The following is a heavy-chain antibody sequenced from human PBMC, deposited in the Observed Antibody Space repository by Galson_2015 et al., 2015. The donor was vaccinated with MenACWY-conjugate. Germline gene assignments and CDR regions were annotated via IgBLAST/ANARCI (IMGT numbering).Heavy chain of an antibody. V-gene: IGHV3-7*03. Sequence: LRLSCAASGFTISGYWMSWVRQAPGKGLEWVANIKQDGSEKNYVDSVKGRFTISRDNAKNSLYLEVNSLRAEDTAVYYCARGLITIVPWGQATLLTVSS. J-gene: IGHJ5*02. D-gene: IGHD3-9*01. CDR2: IKQDGSEK. CDR1: GFTISGYW. CDR3: ARGLITIVP.